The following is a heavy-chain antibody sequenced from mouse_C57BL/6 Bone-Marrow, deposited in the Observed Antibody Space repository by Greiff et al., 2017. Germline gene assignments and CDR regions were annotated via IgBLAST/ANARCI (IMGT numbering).Heavy chain of an antibody. D-gene: IGHD1-1*01. CDR3: AIDYGSVYVWFAY. Sequence: VQLQQPGAELVKPGASVKLSCKASGYTFTSYWMHWVKQRPGQGLEWIGMIHPNSGSTNYNEEFKSKATLTVDKSSSTAYMQLSSLASADSAVYYCAIDYGSVYVWFAYWGQGILFTVSA. V-gene: IGHV1-64*01. CDR2: IHPNSGST. J-gene: IGHJ3*01. CDR1: GYTFTSYW.